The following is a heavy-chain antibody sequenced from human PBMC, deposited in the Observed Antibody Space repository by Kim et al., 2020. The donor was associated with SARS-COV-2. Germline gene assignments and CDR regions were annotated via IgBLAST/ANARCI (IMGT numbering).Heavy chain of an antibody. CDR2: IYYSGST. Sequence: SETLSLTCTVSGGSISSYYWSWIRQPPGKGLEWIGYIYYSGSTNYNPSLKSRVTISVDTSKNQFSLKLSSVTAADTAVYYCARIAGAMITFGAFDIWGQGTMVTVSS. CDR1: GGSISSYY. J-gene: IGHJ3*02. V-gene: IGHV4-59*13. D-gene: IGHD3-16*01. CDR3: ARIAGAMITFGAFDI.